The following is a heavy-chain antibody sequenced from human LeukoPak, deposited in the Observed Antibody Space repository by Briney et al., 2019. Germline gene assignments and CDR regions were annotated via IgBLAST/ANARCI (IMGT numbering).Heavy chain of an antibody. CDR3: AKDGDYYDSSGYHSYFDY. V-gene: IGHV3-23*01. CDR2: ISGRGGST. Sequence: GGSLRLSCAASGFTFGSYAMSWVRQAPGKGLEWVAAISGRGGSTYYADSVKGRFTISRGNSKNTLYLQMNSLRAEDTAVYYCAKDGDYYDSSGYHSYFDYWGQGTLVTVSS. D-gene: IGHD3-22*01. J-gene: IGHJ4*02. CDR1: GFTFGSYA.